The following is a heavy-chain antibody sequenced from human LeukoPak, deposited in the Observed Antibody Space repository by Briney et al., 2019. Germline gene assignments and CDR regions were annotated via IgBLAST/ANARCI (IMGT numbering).Heavy chain of an antibody. CDR2: IYPADSDI. J-gene: IGHJ5*02. V-gene: IGHV5-51*01. D-gene: IGHD2-15*01. CDR3: ARREYCSGGSCYTWFDP. CDR1: GYRINNYW. Sequence: GESLKISCKGSGYRINNYWIGWVRQMPGKGLEWMGIIYPADSDIRYSPSFQGQVTISADKSISTAYLQWSSLKASDTAMYYCARREYCSGGSCYTWFDPWGQGTLVTVSS.